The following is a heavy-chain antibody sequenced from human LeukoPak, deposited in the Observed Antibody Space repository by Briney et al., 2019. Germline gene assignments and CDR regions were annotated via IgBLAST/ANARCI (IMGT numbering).Heavy chain of an antibody. D-gene: IGHD4-23*01. CDR3: ARDLHGGGDS. Sequence: PGGSLRLSCAASGFTFSSDSMNWVRQAPAKGLEWVSSISSSSSYIYYADSVKARYNISRDNAKNSLYLQMNSLRAEGRAVYCCARDLHGGGDSWGQGTLVTVSS. CDR2: ISSSSSYI. V-gene: IGHV3-21*04. J-gene: IGHJ4*02. CDR1: GFTFSSDS.